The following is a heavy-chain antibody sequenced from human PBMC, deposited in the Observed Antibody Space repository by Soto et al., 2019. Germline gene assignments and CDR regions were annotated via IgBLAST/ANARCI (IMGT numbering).Heavy chain of an antibody. J-gene: IGHJ4*02. Sequence: QVQLVESGGGVVQPGRSLRLACVASGFAFSRDAMHWVRQAPGGGLEWVAVIWFDGSEKYYADSVKGRFTISRDNSKNTLYLQMSSLRAEDTAVYYCASLYFYGSGTPDFWGQGTLVTVSS. CDR2: IWFDGSEK. CDR1: GFAFSRDA. CDR3: ASLYFYGSGTPDF. V-gene: IGHV3-33*01. D-gene: IGHD3-10*01.